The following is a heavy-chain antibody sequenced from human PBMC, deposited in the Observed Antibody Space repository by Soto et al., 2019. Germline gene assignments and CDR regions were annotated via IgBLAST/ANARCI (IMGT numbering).Heavy chain of an antibody. J-gene: IGHJ5*02. Sequence: SVKLACKASGGTFSSYAISWVRQAPGQGLEWMGGIIPIFGTANYAQKFQGRVTITADESTSTAYMELRSLRSEDTAVYYCAGEVCYWFDPWGQGTLVTVSS. V-gene: IGHV1-69*13. CDR1: GGTFSSYA. CDR3: AGEVCYWFDP. CDR2: IIPIFGTA. D-gene: IGHD2-8*01.